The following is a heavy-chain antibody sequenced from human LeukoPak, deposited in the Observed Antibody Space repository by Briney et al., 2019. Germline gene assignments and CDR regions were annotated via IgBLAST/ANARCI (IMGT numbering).Heavy chain of an antibody. D-gene: IGHD2-21*02. V-gene: IGHV3-30*02. J-gene: IGHJ4*02. CDR2: IRFDGSNK. CDR3: AKDGFAVYCGGDCYNPFDY. Sequence: GGSLRLSCAASEFTFSGYGMHWVRQAPGKGLEWVALIRFDGSNKYYADSVEGRFTISRDNSKNTLYLQMNSLRAEDTAVYYCAKDGFAVYCGGDCYNPFDYWGQGTLVTVSS. CDR1: EFTFSGYG.